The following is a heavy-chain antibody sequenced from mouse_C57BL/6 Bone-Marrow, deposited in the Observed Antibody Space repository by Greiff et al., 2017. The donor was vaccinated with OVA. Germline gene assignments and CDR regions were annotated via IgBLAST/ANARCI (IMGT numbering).Heavy chain of an antibody. CDR1: GYTFTSYT. V-gene: IGHV1-4*01. D-gene: IGHD1-1*01. J-gene: IGHJ2*01. CDR3: ARDYGSSWHDD. Sequence: QVQLQQSGAELARPGASVKMSCKASGYTFTSYTMHWVKQRPGQGLEWIGYINPSSGYTKYNQKFKDKATLTAAKSSSTAYMQLSILTSEDSADYYSARDYGSSWHDDWGQGTTLTVSS. CDR2: INPSSGYT.